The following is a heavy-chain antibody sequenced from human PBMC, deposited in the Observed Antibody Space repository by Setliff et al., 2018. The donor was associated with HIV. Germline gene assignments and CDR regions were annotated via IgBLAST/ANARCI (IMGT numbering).Heavy chain of an antibody. CDR2: ISSGGNYI. CDR3: ARDPGMQLRYAFDF. V-gene: IGHV3-21*01. Sequence: EGSLRLSCAASGFTFSNYNMCWVRQAPGKGLEWVSSISSGGNYIYYRDSMKGRFTISRDNARNSLFLQMNGLRAEDTAVYYCARDPGMQLRYAFDFWGQGTPVTVSS. CDR1: GFTFSNYN. J-gene: IGHJ4*02. D-gene: IGHD3-9*01.